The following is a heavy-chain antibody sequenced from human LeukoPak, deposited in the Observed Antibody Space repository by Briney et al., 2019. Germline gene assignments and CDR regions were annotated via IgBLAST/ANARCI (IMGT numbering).Heavy chain of an antibody. Sequence: SETLSLTCTVSGYSISSGYYWGWIRQPPGKGLEWIGSIYHSGSTNYNPSLKSRVTISVDTSKNQVSLKLTSVTAADTAVYFCAREPLPRQFGLDSWGQGTLVTVSS. CDR2: IYHSGST. J-gene: IGHJ4*02. CDR3: AREPLPRQFGLDS. D-gene: IGHD5-24*01. V-gene: IGHV4-38-2*02. CDR1: GYSISSGYY.